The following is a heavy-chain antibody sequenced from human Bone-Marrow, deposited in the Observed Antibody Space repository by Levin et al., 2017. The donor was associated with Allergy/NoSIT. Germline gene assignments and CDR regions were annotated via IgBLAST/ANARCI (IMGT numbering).Heavy chain of an antibody. J-gene: IGHJ4*02. CDR1: GFAVGDHY. CDR3: ARVGSCSLDY. D-gene: IGHD1-26*01. V-gene: IGHV3-53*01. Sequence: GESLKISCAVSGFAVGDHYMSWVRQPPGKGLEWVSFIYSGFGTYYTDYVKGRFTISRDNSKNTLYLQMNNLRANDTAVYYCARVGSCSLDYWCQGSLVTVSS. CDR2: IYSGFGT.